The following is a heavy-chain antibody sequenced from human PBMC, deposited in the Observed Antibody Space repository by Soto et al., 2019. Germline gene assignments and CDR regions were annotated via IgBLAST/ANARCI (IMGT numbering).Heavy chain of an antibody. Sequence: QVQLQESGPGLVKPSGTLSLTCAVSGGSISSNNWWSWVRQPPGKGLEWIGEIYHNGSTNYNPSLKSRVTISVDKSNNQFSLTLSSVTAADTAVYYCARVSGSYYYGMDVWGQGTTVTVSS. J-gene: IGHJ6*02. CDR3: ARVSGSYYYGMDV. D-gene: IGHD3-10*01. CDR1: GGSISSNNW. V-gene: IGHV4-4*02. CDR2: IYHNGST.